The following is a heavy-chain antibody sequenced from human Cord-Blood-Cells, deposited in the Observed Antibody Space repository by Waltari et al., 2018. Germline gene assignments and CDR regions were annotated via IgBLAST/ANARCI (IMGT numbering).Heavy chain of an antibody. CDR1: GGSFSGYY. CDR3: ARVPGIAAAGTGSYYFDY. Sequence: QVQLQQWGAGLLKPSETLSLTCAVYGGSFSGYYWSWIRQPPGQGLEWIGEINHSGSTNYNPSLKSRVTISVDTSKNQFSLKLSSVTAADTAVYYCARVPGIAAAGTGSYYFDYWGQGTLVTVSS. V-gene: IGHV4-34*01. J-gene: IGHJ4*02. D-gene: IGHD6-13*01. CDR2: INHSGST.